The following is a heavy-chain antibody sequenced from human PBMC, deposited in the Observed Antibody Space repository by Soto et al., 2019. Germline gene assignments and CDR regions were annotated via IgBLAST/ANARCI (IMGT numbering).Heavy chain of an antibody. V-gene: IGHV3-53*04. CDR2: IYTGGTT. D-gene: IGHD3-10*01. Sequence: DVQLVESGGGLVRPGGSLRLSCAASGFIINSKYMSWVRQAPGKGLEWVTVIYTGGTTYYADSVKGRFTVSRDTSNNMLYLQMKSLSAADTGIYYCARELRLVGFGEFHLWGRGTLVTVSS. CDR3: ARELRLVGFGEFHL. J-gene: IGHJ2*01. CDR1: GFIINSKY.